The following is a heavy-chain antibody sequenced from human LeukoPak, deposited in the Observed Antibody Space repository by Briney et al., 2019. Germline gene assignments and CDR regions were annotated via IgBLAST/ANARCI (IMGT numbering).Heavy chain of an antibody. CDR3: ARAIRYGSGSFDY. CDR2: IYYSGST. V-gene: IGHV4-39*01. D-gene: IGHD3-10*01. CDR1: GGSIGSSSYY. Sequence: PSETLSLTCTVSGGSIGSSSYYWGWIRQPPGKGLEWIGSIYYSGSTYYNPSLKSRVTISVDTSKNQFSLKLSSVTAADTAVYYCARAIRYGSGSFDYWGQGTLVTVSS. J-gene: IGHJ4*02.